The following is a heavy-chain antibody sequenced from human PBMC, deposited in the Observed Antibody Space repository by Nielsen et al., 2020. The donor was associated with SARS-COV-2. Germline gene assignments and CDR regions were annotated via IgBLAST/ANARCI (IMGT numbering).Heavy chain of an antibody. CDR1: GFTFSSYE. D-gene: IGHD3-9*01. V-gene: IGHV3-48*03. Sequence: GESLKISCAASGFTFSSYEMNWVRQAPGKGLERVSYISSSGSTIYYADSVKGRFTISRDNAKNSLYLQMNSLRAEDTAVYYCAGPLRYFDWLPNYYYYYGMDVWGQGTTVTVSS. CDR2: ISSSGSTI. CDR3: AGPLRYFDWLPNYYYYYGMDV. J-gene: IGHJ6*02.